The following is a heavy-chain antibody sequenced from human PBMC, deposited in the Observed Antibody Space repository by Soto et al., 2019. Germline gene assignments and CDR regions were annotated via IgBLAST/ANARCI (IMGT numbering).Heavy chain of an antibody. CDR1: GFTYSSYG. V-gene: IGHV3-33*01. J-gene: IGHJ4*02. CDR3: ARNYYDSSGYYYLDY. D-gene: IGHD3-22*01. Sequence: QVQLVESGGGVVQPGRSLRLSCAASGFTYSSYGMHWVRQAPGKGLEWVAVIWYDGSNKYYADSVKGRFTISRDNSKNTLYLQMNSLRTEDTAVYYCARNYYDSSGYYYLDYWGQGTLVTVSS. CDR2: IWYDGSNK.